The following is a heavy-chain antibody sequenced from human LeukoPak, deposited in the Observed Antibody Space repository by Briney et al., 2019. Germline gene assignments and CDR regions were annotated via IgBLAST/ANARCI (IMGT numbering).Heavy chain of an antibody. CDR3: ARVIVTVPGQSDYFDY. D-gene: IGHD2/OR15-2a*01. Sequence: GGSLRLSCATSGFTFSNYWMCWVRQAPGKGLEWVANIRQDGGDKYYADSVKGRFTISRDNAKDSLYLQMNSLRAEDTAVYSCARVIVTVPGQSDYFDYWGQGTLVTFSS. J-gene: IGHJ4*02. CDR1: GFTFSNYW. V-gene: IGHV3-7*03. CDR2: IRQDGGDK.